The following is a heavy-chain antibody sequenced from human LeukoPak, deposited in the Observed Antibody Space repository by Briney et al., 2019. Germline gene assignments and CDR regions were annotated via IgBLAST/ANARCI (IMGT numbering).Heavy chain of an antibody. Sequence: SETLSLTCGVYAGSFSGYYWTWIRQPPGKGLEWIGYVDHTGSTNFNPSLNGRVSISRDTSKNLFSLRLRSVTAADTAVYFCARGRVSSSTWYSTYYYYFYMDVWGKGTTVTVSS. CDR2: VDHTGST. J-gene: IGHJ6*03. D-gene: IGHD1-1*01. CDR1: AGSFSGYY. V-gene: IGHV4-59*01. CDR3: ARGRVSSSTWYSTYYYYFYMDV.